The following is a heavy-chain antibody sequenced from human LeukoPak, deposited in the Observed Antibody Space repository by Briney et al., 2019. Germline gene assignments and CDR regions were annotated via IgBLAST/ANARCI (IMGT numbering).Heavy chain of an antibody. V-gene: IGHV3-30*18. Sequence: GGSLRLSCAASGFTLSTYGMHWVRQAPGKGLEWVAVISYDGSTKYYADSVKGRFTISRDNSKNTLYLQMNSLRAEDTAVHYCAKDLLRGVDHFYYVMDVSGQGTTVTV. CDR3: AKDLLRGVDHFYYVMDV. CDR1: GFTLSTYG. J-gene: IGHJ6*02. D-gene: IGHD2-15*01. CDR2: ISYDGSTK.